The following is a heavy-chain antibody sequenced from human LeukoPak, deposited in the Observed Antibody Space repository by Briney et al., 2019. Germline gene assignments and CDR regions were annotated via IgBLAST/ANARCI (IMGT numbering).Heavy chain of an antibody. CDR2: ISYDGSNK. J-gene: IGHJ6*02. CDR1: GFTFSSYV. V-gene: IGHV3-30-3*01. Sequence: GRSLRLSCAASGFTFSSYVMHWVRQAPGKGLEWVAVISYDGSNKYYADSVKGRFTISRDNSKNTLYLQMNSLRAEDTAVYYCARDHGMDVWGQGTTVTVSS. CDR3: ARDHGMDV.